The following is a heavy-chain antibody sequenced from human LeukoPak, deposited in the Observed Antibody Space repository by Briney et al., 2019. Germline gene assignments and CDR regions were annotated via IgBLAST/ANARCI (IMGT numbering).Heavy chain of an antibody. CDR2: ISSSGSTI. CDR3: ARRDVLIVTLDP. J-gene: IGHJ5*02. V-gene: IGHV3-11*01. Sequence: GGSLRLSCAASGFTFSDYYMSWIRQAPGKGLEWVPYISSSGSTIYYADSVKGRFTISRDNAKNSLYLQMNSLRAEDTAVYYCARRDVLIVTLDPWGQGTLVTVSS. D-gene: IGHD3-16*02. CDR1: GFTFSDYY.